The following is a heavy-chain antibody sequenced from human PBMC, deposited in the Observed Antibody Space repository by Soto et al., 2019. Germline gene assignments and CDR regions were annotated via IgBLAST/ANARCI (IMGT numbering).Heavy chain of an antibody. J-gene: IGHJ4*02. CDR3: XRRXXXGGNSKFDY. D-gene: IGHD2-21*02. CDR2: IIPIFGTA. Sequence: QVQLVQSGAEVKKPGSXXXXXXXASGGTFSXYAXXWVRQAPGQGLEWMGGIIPIFGTANYAQKFQGRVTITADESTSTAYMELSSLRSEDTAVYYXXRRXXXGGNSKFDYWGQGTLVTVSS. V-gene: IGHV1-69*12. CDR1: GGTFSXYA.